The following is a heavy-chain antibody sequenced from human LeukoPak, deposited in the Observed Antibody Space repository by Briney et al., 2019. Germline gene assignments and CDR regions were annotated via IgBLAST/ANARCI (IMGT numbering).Heavy chain of an antibody. V-gene: IGHV3-7*03. D-gene: IGHD4-23*01. Sequence: GGSLRHSCAASGFSFSSYWMSWVRQAPEKGLEWVASIKQDGSDKYYLTSVRGRFTISRDNAKNSLFLQMNSLRVEDTAVYYCARGGGHLDCWGQGTLVTVSS. CDR1: GFSFSSYW. J-gene: IGHJ4*02. CDR3: ARGGGHLDC. CDR2: IKQDGSDK.